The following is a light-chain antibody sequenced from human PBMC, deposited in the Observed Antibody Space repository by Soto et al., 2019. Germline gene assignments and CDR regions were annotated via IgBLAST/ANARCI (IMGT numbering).Light chain of an antibody. CDR1: QSVGSN. J-gene: IGKJ1*01. Sequence: EVVMTQSPATLSVSPGERATLSCRASQSVGSNLAWYQQKPGQAPRLLIYSASTRATGIPAKFSGSGSGTEFTLTISSLQSEDFAVYYCQQHNKWPQTFGQGTKVDIK. CDR2: SAS. V-gene: IGKV3-15*01. CDR3: QQHNKWPQT.